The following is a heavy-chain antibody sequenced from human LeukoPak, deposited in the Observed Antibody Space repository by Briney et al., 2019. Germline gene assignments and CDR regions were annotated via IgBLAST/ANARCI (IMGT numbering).Heavy chain of an antibody. J-gene: IGHJ4*02. CDR3: ARGTPYGDYTDGSVDY. Sequence: SETLSLTCTVSGGSISSYYWSWIRQPAGKGLEWIGRIYTSGSTNYNPSLKSRVTMSVDTSKNQFSLKLSSVTAADTAVYYCARGTPYGDYTDGSVDYWGQGTLVTVSS. D-gene: IGHD4-17*01. V-gene: IGHV4-4*07. CDR1: GGSISSYY. CDR2: IYTSGST.